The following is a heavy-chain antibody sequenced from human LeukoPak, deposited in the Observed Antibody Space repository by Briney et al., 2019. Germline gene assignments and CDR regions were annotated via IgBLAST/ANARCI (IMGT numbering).Heavy chain of an antibody. D-gene: IGHD1-1*01. V-gene: IGHV3-30*02. Sequence: GGSLRLSCAASGFTFSNYGMHWVRQAPGKGLEWVAFIWYDGSNKYYADSVKGRFTISRGNSKNTLLLQMNSLRAEDTAVYYCSRDGYNSIDYWGQGTLVTVSS. CDR2: IWYDGSNK. J-gene: IGHJ4*02. CDR3: SRDGYNSIDY. CDR1: GFTFSNYG.